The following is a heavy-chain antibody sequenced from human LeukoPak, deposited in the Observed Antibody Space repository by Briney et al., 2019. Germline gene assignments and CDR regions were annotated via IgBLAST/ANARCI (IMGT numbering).Heavy chain of an antibody. Sequence: ASVTVSCKASGYTFTGYYMHWVRRAPGQGIEWMGWINPKSGDTKYAQKFRGRVTMPRDTSSSTAYIELSRLRSDDTAVYYCARDRSYYGSGSYSVMDVWGQGTTVTVSS. V-gene: IGHV1-2*02. CDR3: ARDRSYYGSGSYSVMDV. D-gene: IGHD3-10*01. CDR2: INPKSGDT. CDR1: GYTFTGYY. J-gene: IGHJ6*02.